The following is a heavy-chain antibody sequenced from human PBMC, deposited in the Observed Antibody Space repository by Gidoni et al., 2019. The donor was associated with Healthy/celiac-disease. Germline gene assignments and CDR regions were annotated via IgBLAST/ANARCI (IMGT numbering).Heavy chain of an antibody. V-gene: IGHV5-51*01. J-gene: IGHJ4*02. Sequence: EVQLVQSGAEVKKPGESLKISCKGSGYSFTSYWIGWVRQMPGKGLEWMGIIYPGDSDTRYSPSFQGQATISADKSISTAYLQWSSLKASDTAMYYCARLARYDVWSGKLYYFDYWGQGTLVTVSS. CDR1: GYSFTSYW. D-gene: IGHD3-3*01. CDR2: IYPGDSDT. CDR3: ARLARYDVWSGKLYYFDY.